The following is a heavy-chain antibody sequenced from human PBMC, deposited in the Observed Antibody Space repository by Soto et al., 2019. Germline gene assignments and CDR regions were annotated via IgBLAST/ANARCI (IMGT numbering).Heavy chain of an antibody. CDR2: ISGGGGST. D-gene: IGHD4-17*01. CDR3: AKDRPMTTVPNDY. J-gene: IGHJ4*02. V-gene: IGHV3-23*01. Sequence: LRLSCAASGFTFSSYAMSWVRQAPGKGLEWVSAISGGGGSTYYADSVKGRFTISRDNSKNTLYLQMNSLRAEDTAVYYCAKDRPMTTVPNDYWGQGTLVTVSS. CDR1: GFTFSSYA.